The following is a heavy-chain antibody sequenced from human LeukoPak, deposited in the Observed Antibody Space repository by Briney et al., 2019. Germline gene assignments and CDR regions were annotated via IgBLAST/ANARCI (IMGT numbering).Heavy chain of an antibody. D-gene: IGHD4-11*01. CDR1: GFTVSDNY. CDR2: IYSDGST. Sequence: GGSLRLSCAASGFTVSDNYMSWVRQAPGKGLQWVSVIYSDGSTYFADSVKGRFTISRDNSKNTLYLQMNSLRAEDTAVYYCARDNYYSNYQHNFDYWGQGTLVTVSS. J-gene: IGHJ4*02. CDR3: ARDNYYSNYQHNFDY. V-gene: IGHV3-66*01.